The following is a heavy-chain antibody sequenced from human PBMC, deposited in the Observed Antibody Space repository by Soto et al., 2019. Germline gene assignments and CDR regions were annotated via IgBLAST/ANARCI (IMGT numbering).Heavy chain of an antibody. Sequence: SETLSLTCAVYGGSFSGYYWSWIRQPPGKGLEWIGEINHSGSTNYNPSLKSRVTISVDTSKNQFSLKLSSVTAADTAVYYCARGRSGLRFLEWLFWWFDPWGQRTLVT. V-gene: IGHV4-34*01. CDR3: ARGRSGLRFLEWLFWWFDP. CDR2: INHSGST. J-gene: IGHJ5*02. D-gene: IGHD3-3*01. CDR1: GGSFSGYY.